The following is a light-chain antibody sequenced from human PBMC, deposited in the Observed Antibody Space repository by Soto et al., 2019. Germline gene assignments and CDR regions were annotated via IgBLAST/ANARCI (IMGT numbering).Light chain of an antibody. J-gene: IGKJ1*01. Sequence: DIEMTQSPDSLAVSLGERATINCKSSQSVLYSSNNKNYLAWYQQKPGQPPKLLIYWASTRESGVPDRFTGSGSGTDFTLTISSLQAEDVAVYYCQQYYAGRTFGQGTKVAIK. CDR1: QSVLYSSNNKNY. V-gene: IGKV4-1*01. CDR2: WAS. CDR3: QQYYAGRT.